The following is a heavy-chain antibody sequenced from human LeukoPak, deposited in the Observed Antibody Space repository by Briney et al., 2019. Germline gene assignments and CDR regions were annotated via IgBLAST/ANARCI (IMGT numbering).Heavy chain of an antibody. Sequence: GGSLRLSCAASGFTFSSYGMHWVRQAPGKGLEWVAVISYDGSDKNYADSVKGRFTVSRDNSKNTLYLQMNSLKVEDTAVYYCAKVRDTFSVVAAAILYYWGQGTLVTVSS. D-gene: IGHD2-2*01. V-gene: IGHV3-30*18. CDR3: AKVRDTFSVVAAAILYY. CDR2: ISYDGSDK. J-gene: IGHJ4*02. CDR1: GFTFSSYG.